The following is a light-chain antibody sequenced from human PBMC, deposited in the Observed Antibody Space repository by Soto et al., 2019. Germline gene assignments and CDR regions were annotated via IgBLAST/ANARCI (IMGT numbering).Light chain of an antibody. CDR3: CSYTGTYTWV. V-gene: IGLV2-11*01. CDR1: SSDVGGYNY. J-gene: IGLJ3*02. Sequence: QSVLTQPRSVSGSPGQSVTISCTGSSSDVGGYNYVSWYQQYPGKAPKFVIYDVNKRPSGVPDRFSGSKSGNTASLTISGLQAEYEADYYCCSYTGTYTWVFGGGTKLTVL. CDR2: DVN.